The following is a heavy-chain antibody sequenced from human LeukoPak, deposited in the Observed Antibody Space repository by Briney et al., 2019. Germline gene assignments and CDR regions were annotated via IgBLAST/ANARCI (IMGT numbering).Heavy chain of an antibody. Sequence: SETLSLTCTVSGGAISSYYWSWIRQPPGKGLEWIGYIYYSGSTNHNPSLKSRVTISVDTSKNQFSLKLSSVTAADTAVYYCARQKYLPDYWGQGTLVTVSS. J-gene: IGHJ4*02. D-gene: IGHD2-2*01. CDR1: GGAISSYY. CDR3: ARQKYLPDY. CDR2: IYYSGST. V-gene: IGHV4-59*08.